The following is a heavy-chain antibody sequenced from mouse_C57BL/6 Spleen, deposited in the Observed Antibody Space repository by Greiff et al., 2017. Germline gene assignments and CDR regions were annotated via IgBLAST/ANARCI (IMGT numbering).Heavy chain of an antibody. J-gene: IGHJ3*01. CDR2: ISDGGSYT. D-gene: IGHD4-1*01. V-gene: IGHV5-4*01. Sequence: EVQVVESGGGLVKPGGSLKLSCAASGFTFSSYAMSWVRQTPEKRLEWVATISDGGSYTYYPDNVKGRFTISRDNAKNNLYLQMSHLKSEDTAMYYCARDGKGAAWFAYWGQGTLVTVSA. CDR3: ARDGKGAAWFAY. CDR1: GFTFSSYA.